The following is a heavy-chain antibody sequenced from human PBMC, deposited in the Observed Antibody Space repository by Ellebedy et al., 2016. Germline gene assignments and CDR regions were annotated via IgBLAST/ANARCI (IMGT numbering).Heavy chain of an antibody. CDR2: IYYSGST. CDR1: GGSISSSSYY. Sequence: SETLSLXXTVSGGSISSSSYYWGWIRQPPGKGLEWIGSIYYSGSTNYNPSLKSRVTISVDTSKNQFSLKLSSVTAADTAVYYCARATSAGISDYWGQGTLVTVSS. D-gene: IGHD6-13*01. J-gene: IGHJ4*02. V-gene: IGHV4-39*07. CDR3: ARATSAGISDY.